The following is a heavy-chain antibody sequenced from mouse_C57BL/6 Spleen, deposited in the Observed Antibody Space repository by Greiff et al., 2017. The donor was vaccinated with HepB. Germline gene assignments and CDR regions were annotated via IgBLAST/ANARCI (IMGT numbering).Heavy chain of an antibody. D-gene: IGHD2-5*01. J-gene: IGHJ3*01. V-gene: IGHV1-80*01. CDR2: IYPGDGDT. Sequence: VQLQQSGAELVKPGASVKISCKASGYAFSSYWMNWVKQRPGKGLEWIGQIYPGDGDTNYNGKFKGKATLTADKSSSTAYMQLSSLTSEDSAVYFCASPYYSNPGGFAYWGQGTLVTVSA. CDR3: ASPYYSNPGGFAY. CDR1: GYAFSSYW.